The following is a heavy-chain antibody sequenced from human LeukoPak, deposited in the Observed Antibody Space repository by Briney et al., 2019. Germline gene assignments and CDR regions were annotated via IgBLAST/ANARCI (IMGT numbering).Heavy chain of an antibody. J-gene: IGHJ4*02. CDR3: AREWKGALDF. V-gene: IGHV3-74*01. CDR1: GFTFTSNW. CDR2: INGDGTTP. D-gene: IGHD1-1*01. Sequence: AGGSLRLSCTASGFTFTSNWLHWVRQAPGKGLMWVSRINGDGTTPSDADSVKGRFTTSRDNAKNTLFLQMNSLRAEDTAVYFCAREWKGALDFWGQGTLVTVSS.